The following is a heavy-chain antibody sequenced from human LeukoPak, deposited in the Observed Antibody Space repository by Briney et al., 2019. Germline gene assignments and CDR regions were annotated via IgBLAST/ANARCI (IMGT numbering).Heavy chain of an antibody. J-gene: IGHJ3*02. Sequence: GGSLRLSCAASGFTFSSYAMSWVRQAPGKGLEWVSAISGSCGSTYYADSVKGRFTISRDNSKNTLYLQMNRLRVEDTAVYYCAKKDCSSTSCYSAFDIWGQGTMVTVSS. V-gene: IGHV3-23*01. CDR1: GFTFSSYA. D-gene: IGHD2-2*02. CDR2: ISGSCGST. CDR3: AKKDCSSTSCYSAFDI.